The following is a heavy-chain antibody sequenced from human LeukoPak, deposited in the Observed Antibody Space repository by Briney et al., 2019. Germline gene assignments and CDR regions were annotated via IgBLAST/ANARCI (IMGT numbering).Heavy chain of an antibody. V-gene: IGHV4-34*01. J-gene: IGHJ4*02. CDR3: ARTRGGSDY. CDR2: INHRGST. D-gene: IGHD2-2*01. CDR1: GGSFSGYY. Sequence: SETLSLTCAVYGGSFSGYYWSWVRRPPGKGLEWIGEINHRGSTNYNPSLKRRVTISVDKSKNKFSLKLSSVTAADTAVYYCARTRGGSDYWGQGTLVSVSS.